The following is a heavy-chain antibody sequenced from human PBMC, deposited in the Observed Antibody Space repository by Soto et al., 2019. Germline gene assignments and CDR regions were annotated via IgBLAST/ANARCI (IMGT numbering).Heavy chain of an antibody. D-gene: IGHD3-16*01. CDR2: ISYDGKQT. V-gene: IGHV3-30*03. CDR1: GVTFKDYG. CDR3: AREGWGSNWDFEL. Sequence: GVSLRLSCGAPGVTFKDYGMHWVRQAPGKGLEWVAVISYDGKQTYYADSVKGRFTISKDKSKRTLFLQMNSLRVDDTAVYYWAREGWGSNWDFELWGSGTLGTVS. J-gene: IGHJ2*01.